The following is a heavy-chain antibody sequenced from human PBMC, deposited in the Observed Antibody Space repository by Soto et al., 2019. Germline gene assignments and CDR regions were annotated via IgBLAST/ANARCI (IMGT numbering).Heavy chain of an antibody. Sequence: ASVTVSCKASGYTFTRYYIHWVRQATGQGLEWMGWMNPNSGNTGYAQKFQGRVTMTRNTSISTAYMELSSLRSDDTAVYDCAIGSGYPIFDDWGQGTLVTVSS. CDR3: AIGSGYPIFDD. J-gene: IGHJ4*02. CDR2: MNPNSGNT. CDR1: GYTFTRYY. V-gene: IGHV1-8*01. D-gene: IGHD3-22*01.